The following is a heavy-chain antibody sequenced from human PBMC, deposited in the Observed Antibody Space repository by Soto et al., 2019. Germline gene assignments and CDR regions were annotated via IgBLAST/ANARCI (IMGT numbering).Heavy chain of an antibody. CDR2: IYYSGST. J-gene: IGHJ5*02. V-gene: IGHV4-30-4*01. CDR1: GGSISSGDYY. D-gene: IGHD2-15*01. Sequence: SETLSLTCTVSGGSISSGDYYWSWIRQPPGKGLEWIGYIYYSGSTYYNPSLKSRVTISVDTSKNQFSLKLSSVTAADTAVYYCAREGGGLNWFDPWGQGTLVTVSS. CDR3: AREGGGLNWFDP.